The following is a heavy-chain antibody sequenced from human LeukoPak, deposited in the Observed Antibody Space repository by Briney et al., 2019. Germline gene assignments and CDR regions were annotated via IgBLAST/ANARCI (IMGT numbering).Heavy chain of an antibody. Sequence: GGSLRLSCTASGFTVGDYAMSWVRQAPGKGLEWVGVIRSKAYGATTEYAASVKGRFTISRDDSKSIAYLQMNSLKTEDTAVYYCTRAPYGGNSLATYWGQGTLVTVFS. D-gene: IGHD4-23*01. J-gene: IGHJ4*02. CDR2: IRSKAYGATT. CDR1: GFTVGDYA. CDR3: TRAPYGGNSLATY. V-gene: IGHV3-49*04.